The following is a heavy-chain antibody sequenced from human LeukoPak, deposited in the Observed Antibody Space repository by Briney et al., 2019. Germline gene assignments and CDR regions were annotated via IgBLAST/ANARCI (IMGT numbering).Heavy chain of an antibody. CDR2: ISGSGGST. CDR3: AKAKFRIVGATPFDY. Sequence: ETLSLTCTVSGGSISSYYWSWVRQAPGKGLEWVSAISGSGGSTYYADSVKGRFTISRDNSKNTLYLQMNSLRAEDTAVYYCAKAKFRIVGATPFDYWGQGTLVTVSS. J-gene: IGHJ4*02. V-gene: IGHV3-23*01. D-gene: IGHD1-26*01. CDR1: GGSISSYY.